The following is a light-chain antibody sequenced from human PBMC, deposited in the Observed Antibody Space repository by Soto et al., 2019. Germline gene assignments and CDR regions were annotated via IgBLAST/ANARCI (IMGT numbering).Light chain of an antibody. V-gene: IGLV2-18*02. CDR3: SSSSSINTYV. CDR2: GVN. J-gene: IGLJ1*01. CDR1: SSGVGIYNR. Sequence: QSVLTQPPSVSGSPGQSVTISCTGTSSGVGIYNRVSWYQQPPGTAPKLIIYGVNNRPSGVPDRFSGSKSGNTASLTISGLQAEDEADYYCSSSSSINTYVFGTGTKVTVL.